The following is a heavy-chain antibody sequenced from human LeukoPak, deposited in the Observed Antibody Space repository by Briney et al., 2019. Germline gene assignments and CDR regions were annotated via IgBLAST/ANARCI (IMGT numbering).Heavy chain of an antibody. V-gene: IGHV3-23*01. Sequence: PGGSLRLSCEASGLSFTHYALMWVRQAPGKGLQWTSTLTGYGGAYYADSGEGRFIISRDISKNTMFLQMYSLRAEDTAVYYCAKGAAAGKVDWFDPWGQGTLVTVSS. CDR2: LTGYGGA. J-gene: IGHJ5*02. CDR1: GLSFTHYA. CDR3: AKGAAAGKVDWFDP. D-gene: IGHD6-13*01.